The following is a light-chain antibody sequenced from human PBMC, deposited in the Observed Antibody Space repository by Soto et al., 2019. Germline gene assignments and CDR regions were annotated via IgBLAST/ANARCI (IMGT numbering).Light chain of an antibody. CDR2: WAS. J-gene: IGKJ1*01. CDR1: QSVLYSSDNKNY. Sequence: DIVMTQSPDSLAVSLGERATINCKSSQSVLYSSDNKNYLAWYQQKPGQPPKLLIYWASTRESGVPDRFSGSGSGTDFTLPISSLQAEDVAVYYCQQYYGTPPRTFGQGTKVEV. CDR3: QQYYGTPPRT. V-gene: IGKV4-1*01.